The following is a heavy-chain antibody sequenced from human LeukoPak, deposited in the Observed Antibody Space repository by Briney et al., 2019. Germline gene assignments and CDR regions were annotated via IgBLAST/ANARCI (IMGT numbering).Heavy chain of an antibody. CDR1: GGSISSGGYH. D-gene: IGHD3-22*01. J-gene: IGHJ4*02. V-gene: IGHV4-31*03. CDR2: IYYSGST. CDR3: ARWISSGYYVLDY. Sequence: SETLSLTCTVSGGSISSGGYHWSWIRQHPGKGLEWIGYIYYSGSTYYNPSLKSRVTISVDTSKNQFSLKLSSVTAADTAVYYCARWISSGYYVLDYWGQGTLVTVSS.